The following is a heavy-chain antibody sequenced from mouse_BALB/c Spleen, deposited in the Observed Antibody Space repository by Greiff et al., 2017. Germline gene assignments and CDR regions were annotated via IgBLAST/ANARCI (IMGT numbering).Heavy chain of an antibody. CDR1: GYTFSSYW. CDR3: ARGRGVYYGYAWFAY. V-gene: IGHV1-9*01. Sequence: QVQLQQSGAELMKPGASVKISCKATGYTFSSYWIEWVKQRPGHGLEWIGEILPGSGSTNYNEKFKGKATFTADTSSNTAYMQLSSLTSEDSAVYYCARGRGVYYGYAWFAYWGQGTLVTVSA. CDR2: ILPGSGST. D-gene: IGHD1-2*01. J-gene: IGHJ3*01.